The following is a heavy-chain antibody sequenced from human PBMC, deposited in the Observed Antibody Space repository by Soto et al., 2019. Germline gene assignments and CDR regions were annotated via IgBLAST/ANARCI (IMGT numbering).Heavy chain of an antibody. CDR2: IWYDGSNK. V-gene: IGHV3-33*01. Sequence: GGSLRLSCAASGFTFSSYGMHWVRQAPGKGLEWVAVIWYDGSNKYYADSVKGRFTISRDNSKNTLYLQMNSLRAEDTAVYYCARSAYYCSSTSCYANYYYGMDVWGQGTTVTVSS. D-gene: IGHD2-2*01. J-gene: IGHJ6*02. CDR3: ARSAYYCSSTSCYANYYYGMDV. CDR1: GFTFSSYG.